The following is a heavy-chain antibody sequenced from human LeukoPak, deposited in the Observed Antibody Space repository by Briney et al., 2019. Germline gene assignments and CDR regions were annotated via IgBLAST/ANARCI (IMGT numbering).Heavy chain of an antibody. D-gene: IGHD2-15*01. Sequence: ASVKVSCKASGSTFTGYYIHWGRQAAGQGLEWMGWINPNSRGTSYAQKFQSRVNLTRDTSITKAYMELSSLIFDDTAVYYCARECSGGDCYSRTFDCWGQGTLVT. CDR1: GSTFTGYY. V-gene: IGHV1-2*02. CDR3: ARECSGGDCYSRTFDC. CDR2: INPNSRGT. J-gene: IGHJ4*02.